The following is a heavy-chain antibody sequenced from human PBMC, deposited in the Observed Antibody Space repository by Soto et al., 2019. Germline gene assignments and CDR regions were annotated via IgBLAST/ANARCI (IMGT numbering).Heavy chain of an antibody. Sequence: QVQLVQSGAEVKKPGASVKVSCKASGYTFTNYAFSWVRQAPGQGLEWMGWISAYNGNTNSPQKLQGRVTMTTDKSTSTAYMELRSLRSDGTAVYYCARDLAAAGPFDCWGQGTLVTVSS. D-gene: IGHD6-13*01. CDR1: GYTFTNYA. J-gene: IGHJ4*02. CDR2: ISAYNGNT. V-gene: IGHV1-18*01. CDR3: ARDLAAAGPFDC.